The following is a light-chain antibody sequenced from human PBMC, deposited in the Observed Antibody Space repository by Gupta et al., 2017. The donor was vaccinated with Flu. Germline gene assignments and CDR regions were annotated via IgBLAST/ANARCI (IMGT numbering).Light chain of an antibody. CDR3: QEWDSRPRKVV. CDR2: QDS. CDR1: NLGEKY. Sequence: GQTASITCSGDNLGEKYVCRYQQKQGQSHVVVRDQDSKRPSGIPERFAGYNAGNTETRNISGTQAIDEADDDGQEWDSRPRKVVFGTGTKLTVI. V-gene: IGLV3-1*01. J-gene: IGLJ1*01.